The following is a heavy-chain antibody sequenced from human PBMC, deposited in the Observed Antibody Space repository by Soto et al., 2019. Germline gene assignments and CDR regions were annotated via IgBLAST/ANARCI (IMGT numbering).Heavy chain of an antibody. CDR1: GDTFTSYG. Sequence: GASVKVCCKASGDTFTSYGISWVRQAPGQGLEWMGWISAYNGNTNYAQKLQGRVTMTTDTSTSTAYMELRSLRSDDTAVYYCARGELELRERNWFDPWGQGTLVTVSS. CDR2: ISAYNGNT. CDR3: ARGELELRERNWFDP. V-gene: IGHV1-18*01. J-gene: IGHJ5*02. D-gene: IGHD1-7*01.